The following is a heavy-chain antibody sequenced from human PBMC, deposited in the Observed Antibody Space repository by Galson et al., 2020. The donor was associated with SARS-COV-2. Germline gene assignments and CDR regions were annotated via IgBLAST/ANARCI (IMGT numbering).Heavy chain of an antibody. V-gene: IGHV3-33*01. CDR3: ARDFGIVGAEDFDY. D-gene: IGHD1-26*01. CDR1: GFTFSSYG. J-gene: IGHJ4*02. Sequence: GGSLRLSCAASGFTFSSYGMHWVRQAPGKGLEWVAVIWYDGSNNYYADSVKGRFTISRDNSKNTLYLQMNSLRAEDTAVYYCARDFGIVGAEDFDYWGQGTLVTVSS. CDR2: IWYDGSNN.